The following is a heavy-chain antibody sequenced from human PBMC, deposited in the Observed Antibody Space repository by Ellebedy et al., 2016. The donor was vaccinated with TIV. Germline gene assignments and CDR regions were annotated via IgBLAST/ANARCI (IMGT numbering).Heavy chain of an antibody. Sequence: GESLKISXAASGFTFRSYAMHWVCQAPGKGLEWVAVISYDENNKHYADSVKGRFTISRDNSKNTLYLQMNSLRGEDTAVYYCARDRGYRSSLYYYYNMDVWGKGTTVTVSS. V-gene: IGHV3-30-3*01. CDR3: ARDRGYRSSLYYYYNMDV. CDR2: ISYDENNK. CDR1: GFTFRSYA. D-gene: IGHD1-1*01. J-gene: IGHJ6*03.